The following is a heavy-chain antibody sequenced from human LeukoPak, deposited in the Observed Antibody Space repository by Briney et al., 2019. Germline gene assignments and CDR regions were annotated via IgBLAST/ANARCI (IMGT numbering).Heavy chain of an antibody. D-gene: IGHD1-7*01. V-gene: IGHV4-4*07. CDR2: GYTSGST. CDR3: ARLITGTTTAFDI. CDR1: GGSISGYY. J-gene: IGHJ3*02. Sequence: PSETLSLTCTVSGGSISGYYWSWIRQPAGKGLEWLGRGYTSGSTHYNPSLKGRVTMSVDTSKNQFSLKLSSVTAADTAVYYCARLITGTTTAFDIWGQGTMVTASS.